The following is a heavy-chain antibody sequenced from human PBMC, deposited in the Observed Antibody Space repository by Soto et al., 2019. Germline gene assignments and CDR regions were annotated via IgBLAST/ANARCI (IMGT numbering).Heavy chain of an antibody. V-gene: IGHV1-18*01. CDR3: ARGRIVASIHDAFEI. J-gene: IGHJ3*02. Sequence: QGQLLQSGDEVKKPGASVRVSCRASGYDFTSYGISWVRQAPGQGLEWVSWISAYNGKSHTAQKIQGRVTTTLDTSTDTAHMELRDLTSADTAVYYCARGRIVASIHDAFEIWAQGTMVAVSS. CDR1: GYDFTSYG. D-gene: IGHD2-21*01. CDR2: ISAYNGKS.